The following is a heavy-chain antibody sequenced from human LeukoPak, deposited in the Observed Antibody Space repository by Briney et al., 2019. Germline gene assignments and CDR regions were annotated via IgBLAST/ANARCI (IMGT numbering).Heavy chain of an antibody. CDR3: AKNIAAPTTPFDY. J-gene: IGHJ4*02. Sequence: AGGSLRLSCAASGLTLSTYATNWVRHAPGEGLEWVSGISGRGGPTYYADSVKGRFTISRDKSKNTLYLQMNYLRAKDTALYYCAKNIAAPTTPFDYWGQGTLVTVSS. D-gene: IGHD6-13*01. CDR1: GLTLSTYA. CDR2: ISGRGGPT. V-gene: IGHV3-23*01.